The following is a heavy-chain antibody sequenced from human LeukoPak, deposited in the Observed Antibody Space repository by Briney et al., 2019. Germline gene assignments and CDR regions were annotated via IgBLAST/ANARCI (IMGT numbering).Heavy chain of an antibody. CDR1: GYPFTSSG. V-gene: IGHV1-18*01. J-gene: IGHJ3*02. D-gene: IGHD3-3*01. CDR2: ISAYNGNT. Sequence: ASVKVSCKASGYPFTSSGISWVRQAPGQGLEWMGWISAYNGNTNSAPKLQGRVTMTTDTSTSTAYMELRSLRSDDTAVYYCAREGWATIFGVVITGSAFDIWGQGTMVTVSS. CDR3: AREGWATIFGVVITGSAFDI.